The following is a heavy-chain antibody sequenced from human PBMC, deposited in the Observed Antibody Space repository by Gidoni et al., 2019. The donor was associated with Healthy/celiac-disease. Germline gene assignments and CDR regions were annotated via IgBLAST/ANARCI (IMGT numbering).Heavy chain of an antibody. CDR1: GGSISSYY. D-gene: IGHD6-6*01. J-gene: IGHJ3*02. CDR3: ARRASQEGSSSYYRAFDI. V-gene: IGHV4-59*08. Sequence: QVQLPESGPGLVKPSETLSLTCTVSGGSISSYYWSWILQPPGKGLEWIGYIYYSGSTNYNPYLKSRVTISVDTSKNQFSLKLSSVTAADTAVYYCARRASQEGSSSYYRAFDIWGQGTMVTVSS. CDR2: IYYSGST.